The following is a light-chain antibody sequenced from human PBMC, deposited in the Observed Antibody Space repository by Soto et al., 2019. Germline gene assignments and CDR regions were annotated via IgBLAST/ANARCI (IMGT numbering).Light chain of an antibody. J-gene: IGKJ1*01. CDR1: QSISSSY. CDR2: GAS. CDR3: HQYGSAPAWT. V-gene: IGKV3-20*01. Sequence: EIVLTQSPGTLSLFPGERATLSCRASQSISSSYLAWYQQKPGQAPRLLIYGASSRATGIPDRFSGAGSATDFTLTISRLEHEDFAVYYCHQYGSAPAWTFGQGTKVEIK.